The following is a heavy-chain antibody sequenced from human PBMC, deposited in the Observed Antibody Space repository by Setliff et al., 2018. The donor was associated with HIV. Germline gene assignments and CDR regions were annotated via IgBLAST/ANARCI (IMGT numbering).Heavy chain of an antibody. CDR2: ISAYNGNT. V-gene: IGHV1-18*01. Sequence: VASVKVSCKASGSTFTRYGISWVRQAPGQRLEWMGWISAYNGNTNYAQKLQGRVTMPTDTSTSTAYMELRSLRSDDTAVYYCARGADIAAAGQAKGGAFDIWGQGTMVTVSS. CDR3: ARGADIAAAGQAKGGAFDI. D-gene: IGHD6-13*01. J-gene: IGHJ3*02. CDR1: GSTFTRYG.